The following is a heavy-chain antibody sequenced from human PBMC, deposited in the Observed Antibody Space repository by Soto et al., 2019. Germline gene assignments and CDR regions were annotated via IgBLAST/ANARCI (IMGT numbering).Heavy chain of an antibody. CDR1: GGTFSSYA. CDR2: IIPIFGTA. D-gene: IGHD3-22*01. CDR3: ARLDSSGYYLGAFDI. V-gene: IGHV1-69*13. J-gene: IGHJ3*02. Sequence: SVKVSCKASGGTFSSYAISWVRQAPGQGLEWMGGIIPIFGTANYAQKFQGRVTITADESTSTAYMELSSLRSEDTAVYYCARLDSSGYYLGAFDIWGQGTMVTVSS.